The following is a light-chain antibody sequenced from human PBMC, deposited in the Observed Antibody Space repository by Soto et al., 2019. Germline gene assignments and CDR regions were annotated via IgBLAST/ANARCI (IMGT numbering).Light chain of an antibody. V-gene: IGKV3-20*01. CDR2: RGS. CDR3: QDYGTSAPWT. CDR1: QNIRGNE. Sequence: EVVLTQSPGTLSLSPGEGATLSCRASQNIRGNELAWYQQKPGQAPRLLIYRGSSRATGIPDRFSGRGSGAAFTLTVSPLEPDDFAVYYCQDYGTSAPWTFGQGTKVEIK. J-gene: IGKJ1*01.